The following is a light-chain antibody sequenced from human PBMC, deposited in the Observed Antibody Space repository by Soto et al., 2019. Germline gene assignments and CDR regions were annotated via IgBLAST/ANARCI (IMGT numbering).Light chain of an antibody. CDR2: AAS. CDR3: QHYNSNPGT. CDR1: QSISSW. Sequence: DIQMTQSPSSVSASVGDRVTITCRASQSISSWLNWYQQKPGKAPKLLIYAASSLQSGVPSRFSGSGSGTEFTLTISSLQPDDFATYYCQHYNSNPGTFGQGTKVDIK. J-gene: IGKJ1*01. V-gene: IGKV1D-16*01.